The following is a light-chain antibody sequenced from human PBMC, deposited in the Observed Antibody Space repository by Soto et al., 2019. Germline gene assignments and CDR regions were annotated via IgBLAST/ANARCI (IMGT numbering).Light chain of an antibody. CDR1: QSISSD. CDR2: GAS. Sequence: MTQSPPNLSVYTGERATLSCMASQSISSDVAWYQQKPGQAPRLLIYGASTTATGIPARFSGSGSGTEFTLTISSLQSEDFAVYNCQQYNKWPRTFGQGTKVDIK. V-gene: IGKV3-15*01. CDR3: QQYNKWPRT. J-gene: IGKJ2*01.